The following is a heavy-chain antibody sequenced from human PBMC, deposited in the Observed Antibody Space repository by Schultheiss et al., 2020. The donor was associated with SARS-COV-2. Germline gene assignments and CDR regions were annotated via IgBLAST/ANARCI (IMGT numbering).Heavy chain of an antibody. Sequence: SVKVSCKASGYTFSNYGISWVRQAPGQGLEWMGGIIPIFGTANYAQKFQGRVTITADESTSTAYMELSSLRSEDTAVYYCARSPRRIYGDYGASYYYYGMDVWGQGTTVTVSS. V-gene: IGHV1-69*13. J-gene: IGHJ6*02. CDR3: ARSPRRIYGDYGASYYYYGMDV. CDR1: GYTFSNYG. CDR2: IIPIFGTA. D-gene: IGHD4-17*01.